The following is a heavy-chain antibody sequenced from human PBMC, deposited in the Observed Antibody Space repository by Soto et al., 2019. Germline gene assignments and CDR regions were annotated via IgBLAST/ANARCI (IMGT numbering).Heavy chain of an antibody. J-gene: IGHJ6*02. D-gene: IGHD2-2*01. V-gene: IGHV5-51*01. CDR2: IYPGDSDT. CDR3: ARSNIVVVPERGMDV. Sequence: PVESLKISCKGSGYSFTSYWIGWVRQMPGKGLEWMGIIYPGDSDTRYSPSFQGQVTISADKSISTAYLQWSSLKASDTAMYYCARSNIVVVPERGMDVWGQGTTVTVSS. CDR1: GYSFTSYW.